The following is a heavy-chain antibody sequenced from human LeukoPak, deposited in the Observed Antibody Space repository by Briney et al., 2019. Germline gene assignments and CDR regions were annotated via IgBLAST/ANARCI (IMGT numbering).Heavy chain of an antibody. CDR3: ATQGIIVGANNWFDP. CDR1: GGSTSSYY. Sequence: SETLSLTCTVSGGSTSSYYWSWIRQPPGKGLEWIGYIYYSGSTNYNPSLKSRVTISVDTSKNQFSLKLSSVTAADTAVYYCATQGIIVGANNWFDPWGQGTLVTVSS. D-gene: IGHD1-26*01. CDR2: IYYSGST. V-gene: IGHV4-59*08. J-gene: IGHJ5*02.